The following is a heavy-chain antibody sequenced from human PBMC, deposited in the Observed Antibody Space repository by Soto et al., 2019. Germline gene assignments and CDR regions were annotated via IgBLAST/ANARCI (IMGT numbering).Heavy chain of an antibody. J-gene: IGHJ4*02. D-gene: IGHD6-25*01. CDR1: GYTFISYS. V-gene: IGHV1-18*04. CDR2: ISTYNGNT. Sequence: QVQLVQSGGEVKKPGASVNISCKATGYTFISYSITWVRQAPGQGLEGMGWISTYNGNTKYAQSLQGRVTLTRDTSTNTAFMEIRGLRSDETAIYYCAREGAHSTGCYDYFAQWGQGPVVAVS. CDR3: AREGAHSTGCYDYFAQ.